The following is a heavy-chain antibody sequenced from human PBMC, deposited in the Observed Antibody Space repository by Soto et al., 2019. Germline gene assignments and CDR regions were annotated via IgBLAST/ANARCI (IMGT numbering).Heavy chain of an antibody. CDR2: ISYDGSNK. Sequence: QVQLVESGGGVVQPGRSLRLSCAASGFTFSSYAMHWVRQAPGKGLEWVAVISYDGSNKYYADSVKGRFTISRDNSKNTLHPHMDSRSAEDTAVYYCARDRHIVLVPAADYDYGMDVWGQGTTVTVSS. CDR3: ARDRHIVLVPAADYDYGMDV. V-gene: IGHV3-30-3*01. D-gene: IGHD2-2*01. CDR1: GFTFSSYA. J-gene: IGHJ6*02.